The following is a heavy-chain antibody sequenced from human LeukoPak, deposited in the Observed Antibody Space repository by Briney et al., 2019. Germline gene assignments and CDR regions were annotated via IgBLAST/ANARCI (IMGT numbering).Heavy chain of an antibody. CDR3: ARAPRGYCSSTSCWGRWFDP. V-gene: IGHV4-39*07. CDR2: IYYSGST. D-gene: IGHD2-2*01. J-gene: IGHJ5*02. CDR1: GGSISSSSYY. Sequence: SETLSLTCTVSGGSISSSSYYWGWIRQPPGKGLEWIGSIYYSGSTYYNPSLKSRVTISVDTSKNQFSLRLSSVTAADTAVYYCARAPRGYCSSTSCWGRWFDPWCQGTLVTVSS.